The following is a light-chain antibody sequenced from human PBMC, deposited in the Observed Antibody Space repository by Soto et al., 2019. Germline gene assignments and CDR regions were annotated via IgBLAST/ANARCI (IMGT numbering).Light chain of an antibody. CDR3: SSYTSSSTVV. CDR2: DVK. V-gene: IGLV2-14*03. CDR1: SSDVGRYNY. J-gene: IGLJ2*01. Sequence: QSALTQPASLSGSPGQSLTISCTGTSSDVGRYNYVSWYQQHPGNAPKLMIFDVKSRPSGVSNRFSGSKSGNTASLTISGLQAEDEADYYCSSYTSSSTVVFGGGTKVTVL.